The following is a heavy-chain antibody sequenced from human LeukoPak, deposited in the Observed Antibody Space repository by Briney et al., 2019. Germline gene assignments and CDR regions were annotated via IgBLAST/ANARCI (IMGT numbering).Heavy chain of an antibody. Sequence: GGSLRLSCAASGFTFSSYWMGWVRQAPGKGLEWVANIKQDGSEKYYVDSVKGRFTISRDNAKNSLYLQMNSLRAEDTAVYYCARDSLLRCSGGSCYSGFYNYWGQGTLVTVSS. D-gene: IGHD2-15*01. CDR1: GFTFSSYW. V-gene: IGHV3-7*01. J-gene: IGHJ4*02. CDR2: IKQDGSEK. CDR3: ARDSLLRCSGGSCYSGFYNY.